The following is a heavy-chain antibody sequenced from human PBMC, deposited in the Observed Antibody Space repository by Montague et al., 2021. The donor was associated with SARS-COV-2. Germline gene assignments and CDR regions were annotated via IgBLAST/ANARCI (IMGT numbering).Heavy chain of an antibody. Sequence: SLRLSCAASGLTFSNYDMNWVRQAPGKGPEWISYISTSAYTTSYAGSVKGRFTISRDNGKNPLYLQMNSLRVEDTAVYYCTRDYRSIVGDGLDIWGQGTKVTVPS. CDR3: TRDYRSIVGDGLDI. CDR2: ISTSAYTT. CDR1: GLTFSNYD. J-gene: IGHJ3*02. D-gene: IGHD3-16*02. V-gene: IGHV3-48*03.